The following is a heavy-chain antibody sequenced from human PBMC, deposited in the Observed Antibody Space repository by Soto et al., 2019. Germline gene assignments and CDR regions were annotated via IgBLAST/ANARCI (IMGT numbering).Heavy chain of an antibody. V-gene: IGHV1-69*06. CDR1: GGTFSSYA. J-gene: IGHJ5*02. D-gene: IGHD3-16*02. CDR3: ARYGYDYVWGSYRYTGWFDP. Sequence: QVQLVQSGAEVKKPGSSVKVSCKASGGTFSSYAISWVRQAPGQGLEWMGGIIPIFGTANYAQKFQGRVTITAYKSMSTAYMELSSLRSEDTAVYYCARYGYDYVWGSYRYTGWFDPWGQGTLVTVSS. CDR2: IIPIFGTA.